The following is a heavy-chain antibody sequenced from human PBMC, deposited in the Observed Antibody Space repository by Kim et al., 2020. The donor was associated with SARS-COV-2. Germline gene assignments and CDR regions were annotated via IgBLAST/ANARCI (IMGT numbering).Heavy chain of an antibody. V-gene: IGHV3-23*01. D-gene: IGHD1-26*01. CDR2: T. CDR3: AKEGVLVEELR. Sequence: TYYADSVKGRFTNSRDNPKNTLYMQMNSRRAEDTAVYYCAKEGVLVEELRWWQGTLVAVSS. J-gene: IGHJ4*02.